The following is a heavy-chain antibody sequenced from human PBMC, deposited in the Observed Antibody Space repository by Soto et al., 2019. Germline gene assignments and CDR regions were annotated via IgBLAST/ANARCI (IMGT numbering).Heavy chain of an antibody. D-gene: IGHD2-2*01. CDR3: ARDSRYCSSTSCYEGGYYFDY. J-gene: IGHJ4*02. Sequence: ASVKVSCKASGYTFTGYYMHWVRQAPGQGLEWMGWINPNSGGTNYAQKFQGWVTMTRDTSISTAYMELSRLRSDDTAVYYCARDSRYCSSTSCYEGGYYFDYWGQGTLVTVSS. V-gene: IGHV1-2*04. CDR1: GYTFTGYY. CDR2: INPNSGGT.